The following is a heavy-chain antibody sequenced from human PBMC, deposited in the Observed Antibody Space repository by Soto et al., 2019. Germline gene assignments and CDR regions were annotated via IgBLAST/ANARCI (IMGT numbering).Heavy chain of an antibody. Sequence: PGGSLRLSCAASGFTFSSYSMNWVRQAPGKGLEWVSSISSSSSYIYYADSVKGRFTISRDNAKNSLYLQMNSLRAEDTAVYYCARESLHPYYYDSSGLNYWGQGTLVTVS. D-gene: IGHD3-22*01. CDR2: ISSSSSYI. CDR3: ARESLHPYYYDSSGLNY. CDR1: GFTFSSYS. J-gene: IGHJ4*02. V-gene: IGHV3-21*01.